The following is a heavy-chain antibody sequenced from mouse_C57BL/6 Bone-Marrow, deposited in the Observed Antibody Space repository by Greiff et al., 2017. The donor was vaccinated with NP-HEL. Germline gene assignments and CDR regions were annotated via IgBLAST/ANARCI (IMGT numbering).Heavy chain of an antibody. Sequence: DVKLQESGPGLVKPSQSLSLTCSVTGYSITSGYYWNWIRQFPGNKLEWMGYISYDGSNNYNPSLKNRISITRDTSKNQFFLKLNSVTTEDTATYYCARDRNPFILDYWGQGTTLTVSS. CDR2: ISYDGSN. CDR1: GYSITSGYY. J-gene: IGHJ2*01. D-gene: IGHD1-1*01. CDR3: ARDRNPFILDY. V-gene: IGHV3-6*01.